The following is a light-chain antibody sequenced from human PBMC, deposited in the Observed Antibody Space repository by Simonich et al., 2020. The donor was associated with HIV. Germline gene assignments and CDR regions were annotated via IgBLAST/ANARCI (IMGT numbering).Light chain of an antibody. CDR2: KGS. J-gene: IGKJ1*01. Sequence: DIVMTQSPLSLPVTLGQPASISCRSSQSLVQSDGNTYLNWYHQRPGQSPRRLLSKGSNRDSGVPDRFSGSGSGTDFTLKISRVEAEDVGVYYYMQGTHWPRTFGQGTKVEIK. V-gene: IGKV2-30*02. CDR3: MQGTHWPRT. CDR1: QSLVQSDGNTY.